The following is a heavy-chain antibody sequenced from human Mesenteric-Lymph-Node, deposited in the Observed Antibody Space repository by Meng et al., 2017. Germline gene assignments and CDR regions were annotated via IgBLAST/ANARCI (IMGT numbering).Heavy chain of an antibody. CDR2: INSDGSST. V-gene: IGHV3-74*01. CDR3: AREGGLKYCSGGSCYSNYYYGMDV. D-gene: IGHD2-15*01. J-gene: IGHJ6*02. CDR1: GFTFSSYW. Sequence: GGSLRLSCAASGFTFSSYWMHWVRQAPGKGLVWVSRINSDGSSTSYADSVKGRFTISRDNAKNTLYLQMNSLRAEDTAVYYCAREGGLKYCSGGSCYSNYYYGMDVWGQGTTVTVSS.